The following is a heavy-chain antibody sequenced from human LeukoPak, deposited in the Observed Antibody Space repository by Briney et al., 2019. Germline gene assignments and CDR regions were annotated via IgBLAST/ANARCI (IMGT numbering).Heavy chain of an antibody. J-gene: IGHJ4*01. CDR3: ARVLGSRHYYESTGYLDY. Sequence: GASVKVSCKASGYTFTIYDITWVRQAPGQGLEWMGWITTNNGNTNYAQKFQGRVTMTTDTSTSTAYMELRSLRSDDTAVYYCARVLGSRHYYESTGYLDYWGQEPWSPSPQ. CDR2: ITTNNGNT. V-gene: IGHV1-18*01. CDR1: GYTFTIYD. D-gene: IGHD3-22*01.